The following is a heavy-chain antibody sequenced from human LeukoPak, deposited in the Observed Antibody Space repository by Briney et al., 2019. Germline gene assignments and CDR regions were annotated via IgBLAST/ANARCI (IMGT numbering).Heavy chain of an antibody. CDR1: GYSFTSYW. V-gene: IGHV5-51*01. D-gene: IGHD6-13*01. CDR3: ARQGPFGIAAAGTHSDY. Sequence: GESLQISCKASGYSFTSYWIGWVRRMPGKGLEWMGIIYPGDSDTRYSPSFQGQVTISADRSINTAYLQWSSLKASDTAMYYCARQGPFGIAAAGTHSDYWGQGTLVTVSS. CDR2: IYPGDSDT. J-gene: IGHJ4*02.